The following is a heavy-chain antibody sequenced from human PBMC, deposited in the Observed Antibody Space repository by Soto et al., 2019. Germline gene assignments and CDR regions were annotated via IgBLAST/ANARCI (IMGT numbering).Heavy chain of an antibody. D-gene: IGHD2-2*01. J-gene: IGHJ6*03. V-gene: IGHV3-23*01. CDR3: AKVLRPSLNFFYYLDV. Sequence: EVQLLESGGGLVQPGGSLRPSCVVSGFTFGSYAMSWVRQAPEKGPEWVAILGGNGFTTYYADSVKGRFTITGEKSKSRLFLQMNSLRADDTGVYYCAKVLRPSLNFFYYLDVWGRGPSVTVSS. CDR2: LGGNGFTT. CDR1: GFTFGSYA.